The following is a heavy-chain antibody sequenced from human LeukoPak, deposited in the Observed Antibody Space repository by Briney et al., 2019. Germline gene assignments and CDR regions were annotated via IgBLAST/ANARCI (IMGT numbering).Heavy chain of an antibody. CDR1: GYTLTELS. CDR2: FDPEDGET. Sequence: ASVKVSCKVSGYTLTELSMHWVRQAPGKGLEWMGGFDPEDGETIYAQKFQGRVTMTEDTSTDTAYMELSSLRSEDTAVYYRATTRAVPSAFDYWGQGTLVTVSS. J-gene: IGHJ4*02. D-gene: IGHD6-19*01. V-gene: IGHV1-24*01. CDR3: ATTRAVPSAFDY.